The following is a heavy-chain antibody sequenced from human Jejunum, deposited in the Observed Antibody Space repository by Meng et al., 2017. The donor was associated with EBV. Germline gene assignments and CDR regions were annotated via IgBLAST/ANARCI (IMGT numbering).Heavy chain of an antibody. Sequence: EVQLVGPGGGLVPPGGSRRLSCAASGFTFGSSAMSGVRQAPGKGLEWVSSIGGSGGATYYADSVKGRFTISRDNSNSTLYLQMNSLRAEDTAVYYCAKLTRAWGQGTLVTASS. CDR1: GFTFGSSA. J-gene: IGHJ5*02. V-gene: IGHV3-23*04. CDR2: IGGSGGAT. D-gene: IGHD1/OR15-1a*01. CDR3: AKLTRA.